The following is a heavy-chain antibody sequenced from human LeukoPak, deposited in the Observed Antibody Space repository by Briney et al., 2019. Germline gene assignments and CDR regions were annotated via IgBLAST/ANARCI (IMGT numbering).Heavy chain of an antibody. CDR1: GFTFSDYY. CDR2: ISSSGSTI. D-gene: IGHD5-12*01. V-gene: IGHV3-11*01. CDR3: ARARKDYRWISGYDYEGPP. J-gene: IGHJ4*02. Sequence: PGGSLRLSCAASGFTFSDYYMSWIRQAPGKGLEWVSYISSSGSTIYYADSVKGRFTISRDNAKNSLYLQMNSPRAEDTAVYYCARARKDYRWISGYDYEGPPWGQGTLVTVSS.